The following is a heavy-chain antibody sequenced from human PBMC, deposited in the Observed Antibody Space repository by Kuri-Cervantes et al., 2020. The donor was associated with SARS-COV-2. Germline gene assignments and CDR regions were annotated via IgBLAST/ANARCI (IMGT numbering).Heavy chain of an antibody. D-gene: IGHD2-2*01. Sequence: ESLKISCAVSGYSISSGYYWGWIRQPPGKGLEWMGSIYHSGSNYYNPSLKSRVTISVDTSKNQFSLKLSSVTAADTAVYYCARVGAVAPAATYYFDYWGQGTLVTVSS. V-gene: IGHV4-38-2*01. CDR3: ARVGAVAPAATYYFDY. CDR2: IYHSGSN. CDR1: GYSISSGYY. J-gene: IGHJ4*02.